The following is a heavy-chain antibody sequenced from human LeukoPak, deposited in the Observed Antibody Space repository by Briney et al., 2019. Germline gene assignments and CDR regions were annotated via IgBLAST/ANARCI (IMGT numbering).Heavy chain of an antibody. J-gene: IGHJ4*02. CDR3: ARGNWNDVVGYYFDY. Sequence: SETLSLTCTVSDYSISSGYYWGWIRQPPGKGLEWIGSIYHSGSPYYNPSLKSRVTISVDTSKNHFSLKLSSVTAADTAVYYCARGNWNDVVGYYFDYWGQGTLVTVSS. CDR1: DYSISSGYY. CDR2: IYHSGSP. V-gene: IGHV4-38-2*02. D-gene: IGHD1-1*01.